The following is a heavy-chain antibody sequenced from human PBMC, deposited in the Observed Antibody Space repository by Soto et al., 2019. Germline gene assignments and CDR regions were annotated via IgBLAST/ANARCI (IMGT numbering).Heavy chain of an antibody. CDR2: ICSSSSYI. CDR3: AREGREHRASPAAAGSNYYYYGMDV. V-gene: IGHV3-21*01. D-gene: IGHD1-26*01. J-gene: IGHJ6*02. CDR1: GFTFSSYS. Sequence: PGGSLRLSCAASGFTFSSYSMNWVRQAPGKGLEWVSSICSSSSYIYYADSVKGRFTISRDNANTPLNLQMNSLRDEDRAVYYCAREGREHRASPAAAGSNYYYYGMDVWGQGTTVTVSS.